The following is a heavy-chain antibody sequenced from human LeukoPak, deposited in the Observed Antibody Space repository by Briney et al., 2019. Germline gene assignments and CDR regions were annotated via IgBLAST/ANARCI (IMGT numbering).Heavy chain of an antibody. V-gene: IGHV3-30*18. D-gene: IGHD3-22*01. CDR3: AKGGSSGDFDY. CDR2: ISYDGSNK. CDR1: GFTFSSYG. Sequence: GGSLRLSCAASGFTFSSYGMHWVRQAPGKGLEWVAVISYDGSNKYYADSVKGRFTISRDNSKNTLYLQMNSLRAEDTAVYYCAKGGSSGDFDYWGQGTLATVSS. J-gene: IGHJ4*02.